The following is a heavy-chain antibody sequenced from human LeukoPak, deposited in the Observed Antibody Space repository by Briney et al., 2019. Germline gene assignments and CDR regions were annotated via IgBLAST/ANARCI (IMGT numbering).Heavy chain of an antibody. D-gene: IGHD3-9*01. CDR1: GYIFRYYA. V-gene: IGHV3-23*01. CDR3: AKWGDYDILTGYYVSHF. CDR2: ITGSGDTK. J-gene: IGHJ4*02. Sequence: PGGSLRLSCAAYGYIFRYYAMSWVRQAPGKGLEWISAITGSGDTKYYADSVKGRFTISRDNPKNTLYVEMNTLRAEDTAVYYCAKWGDYDILTGYYVSHFWGQGALVTVSS.